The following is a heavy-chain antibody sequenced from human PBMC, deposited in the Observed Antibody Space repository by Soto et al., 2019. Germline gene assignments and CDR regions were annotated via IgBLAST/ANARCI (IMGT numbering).Heavy chain of an antibody. J-gene: IGHJ4*02. CDR3: ARDYDSSGYPRYYFDY. CDR2: IWYDGSNK. V-gene: IGHV3-33*01. D-gene: IGHD3-22*01. CDR1: GFTFSSYG. Sequence: PGGSLRLSCAASGFTFSSYGMHWVRQAPGKGLEWVAVIWYDGSNKYYVDSVKGRFTISRDNSKNTLYLQMNSLRAEDTAVYYCARDYDSSGYPRYYFDYWGQGTLVTVSS.